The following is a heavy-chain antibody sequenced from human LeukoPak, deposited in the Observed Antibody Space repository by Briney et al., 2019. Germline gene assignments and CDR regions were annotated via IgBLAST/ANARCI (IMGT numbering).Heavy chain of an antibody. CDR2: IIPIFGTA. Sequence: ASVKVSCKASGGTFSSYAISWVRQAPGQGLEWMGGIIPIFGTANYAQKFQGRVTITADESTSTAYMELSSLRSEDTAVYYCARDRGGVYYYYMDVWGKGTTVTISS. CDR3: ARDRGGVYYYYMDV. J-gene: IGHJ6*03. V-gene: IGHV1-69*13. D-gene: IGHD3-10*01. CDR1: GGTFSSYA.